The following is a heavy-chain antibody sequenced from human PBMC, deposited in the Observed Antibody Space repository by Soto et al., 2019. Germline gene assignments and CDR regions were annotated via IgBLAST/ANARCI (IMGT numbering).Heavy chain of an antibody. J-gene: IGHJ4*02. D-gene: IGHD6-25*01. V-gene: IGHV3-21*01. CDR3: AKEERAAVDY. CDR1: GFTFSSYS. CDR2: VSRDSGYI. Sequence: PAGSLRLSCAASGFTFSSYSMNWVRQAPGKGLEWVSSVSRDSGYIYYADSVKGRFTISRDNAKNSLYLQMNSLRAEDTAVYYCAKEERAAVDYWGQGTLVTVSS.